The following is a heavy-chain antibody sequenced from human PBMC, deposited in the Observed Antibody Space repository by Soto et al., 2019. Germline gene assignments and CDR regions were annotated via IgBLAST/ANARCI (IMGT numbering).Heavy chain of an antibody. CDR3: ARAPGKDEAIDY. CDR1: GFTFSNFG. CDR2: IWHDGKNK. J-gene: IGHJ4*02. Sequence: QVQVVESGGGVVQPGTSLRLACAASGFTFSNFGMHWVRQAPGTGLEWVAVIWHDGKNKYYADSVERRFTISRDNSKNTLSLQMYSLRAEDPAAYDCARAPGKDEAIDYWGQGTVVIVSS. V-gene: IGHV3-33*01.